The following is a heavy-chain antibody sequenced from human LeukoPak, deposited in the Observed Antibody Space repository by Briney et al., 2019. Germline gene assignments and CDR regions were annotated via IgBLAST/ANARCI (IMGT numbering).Heavy chain of an antibody. D-gene: IGHD4-17*01. Sequence: PGGSLRLSCAASGFTFSSYEMNWVRQAPGKGLEWVSAISGSGGSTYYADSVKGRFTISRDNSKNTLYLQMNSLRAEDTAVYYCAKKGLTVTTYYFDYWGQGTLVTVSS. J-gene: IGHJ4*02. CDR1: GFTFSSYE. CDR2: ISGSGGST. CDR3: AKKGLTVTTYYFDY. V-gene: IGHV3-23*01.